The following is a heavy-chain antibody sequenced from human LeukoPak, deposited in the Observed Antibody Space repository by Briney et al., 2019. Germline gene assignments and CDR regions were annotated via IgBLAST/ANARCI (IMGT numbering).Heavy chain of an antibody. V-gene: IGHV4-31*03. CDR3: ARVRRLGIAAPFDAFDI. CDR2: IYYSGST. Sequence: PSETLSLTCTVSGGSISSGGYYWSWNRQHPGKGLEWIGYIYYSGSTYYNPSLKSRVTISVDTSKNQFSLKLSSVTAADTAVYYCARVRRLGIAAPFDAFDIWGQGTMVTVSS. CDR1: GGSISSGGYY. J-gene: IGHJ3*02. D-gene: IGHD6-6*01.